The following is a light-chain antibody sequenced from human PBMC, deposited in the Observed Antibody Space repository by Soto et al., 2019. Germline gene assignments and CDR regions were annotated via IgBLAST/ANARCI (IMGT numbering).Light chain of an antibody. Sequence: QSALTQAPSASETPGQRITLSCSGSTSNIGNNNVNWYQQVPGTAPKLLMYRNNLRPSGVPDRFSGSKSGTSASLAISGLQSEDEADYYCAAWDDSLSAWVFGGGTKLTVL. J-gene: IGLJ3*02. CDR1: TSNIGNNN. CDR3: AAWDDSLSAWV. V-gene: IGLV1-44*01. CDR2: RNN.